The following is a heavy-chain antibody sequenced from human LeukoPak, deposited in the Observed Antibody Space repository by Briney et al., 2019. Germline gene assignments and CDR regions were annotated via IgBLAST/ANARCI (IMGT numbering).Heavy chain of an antibody. D-gene: IGHD3-16*01. CDR2: IYYSGNT. V-gene: IGHV4-39*07. J-gene: IGHJ5*02. Sequence: GSLRLSCAASGFTFSSYEMNWVRQAPGKGLEWIGSIYYSGNTYYNPSLKSRVTISVDTSKNQFSLKLSSVTAADTAVYYCARRGDLTSFDPWGQGTLVTVSS. CDR3: ARRGDLTSFDP. CDR1: GFTFSSYE.